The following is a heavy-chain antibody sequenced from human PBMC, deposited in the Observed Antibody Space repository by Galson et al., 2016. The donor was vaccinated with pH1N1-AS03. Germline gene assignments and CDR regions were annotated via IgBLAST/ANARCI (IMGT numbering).Heavy chain of an antibody. Sequence: SLRLSCAAAGFTFSSYAMYWVRQAPGKGLEYVSVISGNGFSTYYANSVKGRFTISRDNSKNTLYLQMGSLRTEDMAVYYCVRGPVSYSNYWFPPPDYWGQGTLVTVSS. V-gene: IGHV3-64*01. CDR1: GFTFSSYA. D-gene: IGHD6-13*01. CDR3: VRGPVSYSNYWFPPPDY. CDR2: ISGNGFST. J-gene: IGHJ4*02.